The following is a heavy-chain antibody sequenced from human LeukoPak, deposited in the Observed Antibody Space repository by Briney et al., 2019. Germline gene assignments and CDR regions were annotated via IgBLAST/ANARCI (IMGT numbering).Heavy chain of an antibody. CDR1: AYTFTIYG. D-gene: IGHD6-19*01. J-gene: IGHJ5*02. CDR2: IRAYNCNT. Sequence: ASETVSFTSAAYTFTIYGISWVWQAPGQGQGWMGWIRAYNCNTSYTQKLQVRVPITTAASPIIAYIALRRMRADDTAVYYCPRDEMVVGAQWLVHWFDPWGQGTLVTVSS. V-gene: IGHV1-18*01. CDR3: PRDEMVVGAQWLVHWFDP.